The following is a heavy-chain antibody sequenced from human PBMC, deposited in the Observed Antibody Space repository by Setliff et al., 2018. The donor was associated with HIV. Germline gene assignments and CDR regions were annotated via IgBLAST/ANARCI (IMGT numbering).Heavy chain of an antibody. J-gene: IGHJ4*02. CDR2: IYPADSHT. Sequence: GESLKISCKGFGYSFTNYWIGWVRQMPGKGLEWMGIIYPADSHTSYRPSFQGHVTISADRSISTAYLQWSSLKASDTAIYYCARTSGARTTDYWGQGTLVTVSS. CDR1: GYSFTNYW. CDR3: ARTSGARTTDY. V-gene: IGHV5-51*01. D-gene: IGHD1-1*01.